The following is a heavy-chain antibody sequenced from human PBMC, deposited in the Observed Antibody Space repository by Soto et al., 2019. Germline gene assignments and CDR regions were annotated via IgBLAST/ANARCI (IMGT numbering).Heavy chain of an antibody. Sequence: QVQLVQSGAEVKKPGASVKVSCKASGYTFTSYGISWVRQAPGQGLEWMGWISAYNGNTNYAQKLQGRVTMTTDTSTSTAYMELRSLRSDDTAVYYCARDGEPPIKIFGVVIDNWFEPWGQGTLVTVSS. CDR1: GYTFTSYG. J-gene: IGHJ5*02. V-gene: IGHV1-18*01. D-gene: IGHD3-3*01. CDR3: ARDGEPPIKIFGVVIDNWFEP. CDR2: ISAYNGNT.